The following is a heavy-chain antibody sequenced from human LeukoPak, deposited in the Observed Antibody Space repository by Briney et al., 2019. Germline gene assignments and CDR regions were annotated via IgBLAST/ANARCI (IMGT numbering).Heavy chain of an antibody. V-gene: IGHV3-7*03. CDR2: IKQDGSEK. J-gene: IGHJ6*04. D-gene: IGHD3-10*01. CDR1: GFTFSSCW. CDR3: ARDPGINYGMDV. Sequence: GGSLRLSCAASGFTFSSCWMSWVRQAPGKGLEWVANIKQDGSEKYYVDSVKGRFTISRDNAKNSLYLQMNSLRAEDTAVYYCARDPGINYGMDVWGKGTTVTVSS.